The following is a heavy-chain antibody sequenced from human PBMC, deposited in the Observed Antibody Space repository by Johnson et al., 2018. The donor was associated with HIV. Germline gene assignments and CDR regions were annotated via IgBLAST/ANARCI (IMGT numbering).Heavy chain of an antibody. D-gene: IGHD3-16*02. CDR3: ARGSIMITFGGVIPDAFDI. CDR2: ISGSGGST. Sequence: VQLVESGGGLVQPGGSLRLSCAASGLTFSSYGMSWVRQAPGKGLEWVSAISGSGGSTYYADSVKGRFTISRDNSKNTMYLQMNSLRAEDTALYYCARGSIMITFGGVIPDAFDIWGQGTLVIVSS. V-gene: IGHV3-23*04. CDR1: GLTFSSYG. J-gene: IGHJ3*02.